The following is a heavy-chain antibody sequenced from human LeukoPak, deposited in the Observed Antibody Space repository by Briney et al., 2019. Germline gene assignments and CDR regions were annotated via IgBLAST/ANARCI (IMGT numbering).Heavy chain of an antibody. CDR3: ARASITMVRGEYNYYMDV. J-gene: IGHJ6*03. CDR2: IYYSGST. CDR1: GGSISSSNW. Sequence: PSGTLSLTCAVSGGSISSSNWWSWIRQPPGKGLEWIGYIYYSGSTNYNPSLKSRVTISVDTSKNQFSLKLSSVTAADTAVYYCARASITMVRGEYNYYMDVWGKGTTVTVSS. V-gene: IGHV4-61*01. D-gene: IGHD3-10*01.